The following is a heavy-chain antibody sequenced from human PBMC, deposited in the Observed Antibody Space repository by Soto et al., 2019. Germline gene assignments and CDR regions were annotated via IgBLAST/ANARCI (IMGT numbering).Heavy chain of an antibody. CDR1: GYTFTNYG. Sequence: ASVKVSCKASGYTFTNYGISWVRQAPGQGLEWMGWINTYNGNTNHAQKLQGRVTMTTDTSTSTAYMELRSLRSDVTAVYYCARGVGSGTYYNQYNWFDPWGQGTLVTVSS. J-gene: IGHJ5*02. D-gene: IGHD3-10*01. V-gene: IGHV1-18*01. CDR2: INTYNGNT. CDR3: ARGVGSGTYYNQYNWFDP.